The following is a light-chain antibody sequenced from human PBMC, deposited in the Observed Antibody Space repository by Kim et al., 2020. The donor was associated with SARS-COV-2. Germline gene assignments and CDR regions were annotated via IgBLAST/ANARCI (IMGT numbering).Light chain of an antibody. CDR1: SSNIGARYD. J-gene: IGLJ2*01. Sequence: QSVLTQPPSVSGAPGQRVTISCTGSSSNIGARYDVHWYQQLPGTAPKLLIYGNTNRPSGVPDRFSGSKSGSSASLAITGLQAEDEADYYCQSYDTSGVFGGGTQLTVL. CDR3: QSYDTSGV. V-gene: IGLV1-40*01. CDR2: GNT.